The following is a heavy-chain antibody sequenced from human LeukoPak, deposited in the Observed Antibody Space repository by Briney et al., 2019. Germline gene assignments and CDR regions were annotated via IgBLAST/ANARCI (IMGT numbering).Heavy chain of an antibody. Sequence: PGGSLRLSCAASGFTFSSYWMHWVRQAPGKGLEWVSSISSSSSYIYYADSVKGRFTISRDNAKNSLYLQMNSLRAEDTAVYYCARGLGSPVPTWFDPWGQGTLVTVSS. J-gene: IGHJ5*02. CDR3: ARGLGSPVPTWFDP. CDR2: ISSSSSYI. D-gene: IGHD3-16*01. V-gene: IGHV3-21*01. CDR1: GFTFSSYW.